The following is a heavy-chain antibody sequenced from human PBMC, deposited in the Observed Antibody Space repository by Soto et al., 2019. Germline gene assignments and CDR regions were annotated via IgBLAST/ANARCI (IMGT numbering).Heavy chain of an antibody. Sequence: PSETLSLTCSVSGGSISSDEYYWSWIRQSPGKGLEWIGYIHYGGSTSYNPSLKSRLTISVDTSKNQFSLNLSSVTAADTAVYYCARAGSEGYYGMEVWGQGTTVTVSS. CDR2: IHYGGST. J-gene: IGHJ6*02. CDR3: ARAGSEGYYGMEV. D-gene: IGHD6-6*01. CDR1: GGSISSDEYY. V-gene: IGHV4-30-4*01.